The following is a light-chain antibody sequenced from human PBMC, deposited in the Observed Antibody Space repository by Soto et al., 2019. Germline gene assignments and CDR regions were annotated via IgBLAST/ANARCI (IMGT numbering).Light chain of an antibody. J-gene: IGKJ1*01. CDR1: QTINNW. V-gene: IGKV1-5*01. CDR2: HAS. Sequence: DIQITQSPSTLSASIGDRVTSTCLASQTINNWLAWYQQKPGKAPNLLIYHASNLETGVPSRFSGSAFGTEFTLTISSLQPDDFATYYCQHYNSYSWTFGQGTKVDIK. CDR3: QHYNSYSWT.